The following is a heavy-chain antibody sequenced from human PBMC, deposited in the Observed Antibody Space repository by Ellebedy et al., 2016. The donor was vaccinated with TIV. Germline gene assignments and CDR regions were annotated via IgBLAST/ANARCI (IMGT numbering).Heavy chain of an antibody. J-gene: IGHJ6*02. CDR3: ARDPYWCQSCLDV. D-gene: IGHD2-8*01. Sequence: SQTLSLTCDISGDTVSSNTAAWNWIRQSPSRGLEWLGRTYYRSKWHNDYAESLRSRISISSDTSKNQFSLHLTSVTPEDTAVYFCARDPYWCQSCLDVWGHGTTVTVSS. V-gene: IGHV6-1*01. CDR2: TYYRSKWHN. CDR1: GDTVSSNTAA.